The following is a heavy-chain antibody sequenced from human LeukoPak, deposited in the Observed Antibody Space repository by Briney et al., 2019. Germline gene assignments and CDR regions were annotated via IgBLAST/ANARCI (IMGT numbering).Heavy chain of an antibody. CDR2: VSRSGAAT. CDR1: AFTFRSYA. Sequence: PGGSLRLSCATSAFTFRSYAMTWVRQAPGRGLEWVSSVSRSGAATFYADSVKGRFTISRDNSKNTLYLQMYSLRAEDTALYYCARDTLGLPGTRYFSASGGQRSLVTVSS. CDR3: ARDTLGLPGTRYFSAS. J-gene: IGHJ4*02. V-gene: IGHV3-23*01. D-gene: IGHD6-13*01.